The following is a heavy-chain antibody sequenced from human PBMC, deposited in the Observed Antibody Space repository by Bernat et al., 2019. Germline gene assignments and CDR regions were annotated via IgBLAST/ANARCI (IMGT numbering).Heavy chain of an antibody. V-gene: IGHV3-30*18. J-gene: IGHJ4*02. CDR2: KSYDGSNK. CDR3: AKAERYSSGIDY. D-gene: IGHD6-19*01. Sequence: QVQLVESGGGVVQPGRSLRLSCAASGFTFSSYGMHWVRPAPGKGLEWVAVKSYDGSNKYYADFVKGRFTISRDKSINTLYLQMNSLRAEGTAVYYCAKAERYSSGIDYWGQGTLVTVSS. CDR1: GFTFSSYG.